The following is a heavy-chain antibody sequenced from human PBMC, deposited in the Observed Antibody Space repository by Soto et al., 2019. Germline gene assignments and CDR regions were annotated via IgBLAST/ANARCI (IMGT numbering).Heavy chain of an antibody. J-gene: IGHJ3*02. CDR1: GFTFDDYA. V-gene: IGHV3-9*01. D-gene: IGHD6-19*01. CDR2: ISWNSGSI. CDR3: AKTLPGIAVAGTGAFDI. Sequence: EVQLVESGGGLVQPGRSLRLSCAASGFTFDDYAMHWVRQAPGKGLEWVSGISWNSGSIDYADSVKGRFTISRDNAKNSLYLQMNSLRAEDTALYYCAKTLPGIAVAGTGAFDIWGQGTMVTVSS.